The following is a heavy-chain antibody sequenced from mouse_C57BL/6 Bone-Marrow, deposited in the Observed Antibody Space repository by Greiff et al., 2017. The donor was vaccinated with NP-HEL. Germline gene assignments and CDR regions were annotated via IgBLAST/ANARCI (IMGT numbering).Heavy chain of an antibody. D-gene: IGHD2-4*01. V-gene: IGHV7-3*01. Sequence: EVHLVESGGGLVQPGGSLSLSCAASGFTFTDYYMSWVRQPPGKALEWVGFIRNKANGYTIEYSASVKGRFTISRDTSQSILYLQRNALRAEDSATYYCARSIYYDYADDPFYGMDYWGQGTSVTVSS. CDR2: IRNKANGYTI. CDR3: ARSIYYDYADDPFYGMDY. J-gene: IGHJ4*01. CDR1: GFTFTDYY.